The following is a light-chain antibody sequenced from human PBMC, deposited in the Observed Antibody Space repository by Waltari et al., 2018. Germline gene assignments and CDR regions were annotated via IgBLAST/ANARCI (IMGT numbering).Light chain of an antibody. Sequence: QSALNQEASVSGTVGQKVTLSCTGNNNNIGTYGVGWYQQISHGPPKSVMFGISLPSGIPDRFSCSKAGTTASLTISGLQPEDEGDYFCSTWDHSLNGRVFGGGTRLTVL. V-gene: IGLV1-36*01. CDR2: GI. CDR1: NNNIGTYG. CDR3: STWDHSLNGRV. J-gene: IGLJ3*02.